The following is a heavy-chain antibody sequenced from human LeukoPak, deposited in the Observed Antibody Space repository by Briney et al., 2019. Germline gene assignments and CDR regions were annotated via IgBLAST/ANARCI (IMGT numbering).Heavy chain of an antibody. J-gene: IGHJ4*02. D-gene: IGHD4-17*01. CDR2: INHSGST. CDR1: GGSFSGYY. CDR3: ARGLTTTVTRQFDY. Sequence: SETLSLTCAVYGGSFSGYYWSWIRQPPGKGLEWIGEINHSGSTNYNPSLKSRVTISVDTSKNQFSLKLSSVTAADTAVYYCARGLTTTVTRQFDYWGQGTLVTASS. V-gene: IGHV4-34*01.